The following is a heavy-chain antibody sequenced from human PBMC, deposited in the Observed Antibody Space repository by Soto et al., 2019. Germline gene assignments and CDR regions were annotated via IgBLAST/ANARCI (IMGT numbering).Heavy chain of an antibody. Sequence: GGSLRLSCAASGLTLSSYAMSWVRQAQGKGLEWVSAISGSGGSTYYADSVKGRFTISRDNSKNTLYLQMNSLRAEDTAVYYCANARKAVPAAIDYWGQGTLVTVSS. D-gene: IGHD2-2*01. J-gene: IGHJ4*02. CDR1: GLTLSSYA. CDR3: ANARKAVPAAIDY. CDR2: ISGSGGST. V-gene: IGHV3-23*01.